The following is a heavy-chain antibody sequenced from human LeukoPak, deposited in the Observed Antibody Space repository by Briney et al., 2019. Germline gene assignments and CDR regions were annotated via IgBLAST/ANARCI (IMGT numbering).Heavy chain of an antibody. D-gene: IGHD5-24*01. V-gene: IGHV4-39*01. J-gene: IGHJ4*02. CDR2: IYYSGST. CDR1: GGSISSSSYY. CDR3: ARGLHNFDY. Sequence: SETLSLTCTVSGGSISSSSYYWGWIRQPPGKGLEWIGSIYYSGSTYYNPSLKSRVTISVDTSKNQFSLKLSSVTAADTAVYYCARGLHNFDYWGQGTLVTVSS.